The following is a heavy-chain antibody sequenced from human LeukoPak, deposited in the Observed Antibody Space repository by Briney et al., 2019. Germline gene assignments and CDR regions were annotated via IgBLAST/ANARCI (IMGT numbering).Heavy chain of an antibody. CDR2: IYTSGST. Sequence: PSETLSLTCTVSGGSINSGSYYWSWIRQSAGKGLEWIGRIYTSGSTNYNPSLKSRLTISVDTSKNQFPLKLSSVTAADTAVYYCARLLLGITMVRGFDPWDQGTLVTVSS. D-gene: IGHD3-10*01. CDR3: ARLLLGITMVRGFDP. CDR1: GGSINSGSYY. J-gene: IGHJ5*02. V-gene: IGHV4-61*02.